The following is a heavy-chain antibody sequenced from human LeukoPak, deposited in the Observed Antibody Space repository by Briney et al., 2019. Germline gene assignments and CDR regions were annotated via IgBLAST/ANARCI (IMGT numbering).Heavy chain of an antibody. CDR2: IYYSGST. CDR3: ARETVTPGSYYYYYMDV. CDR1: GGSISSYY. J-gene: IGHJ6*03. V-gene: IGHV4-59*01. D-gene: IGHD4-11*01. Sequence: PSETLSLTCTVSGGSISSYYWSWIRQPPGKGLEWIGYIYYSGSTNYNPSLKSRVAISVVTSKNQFSLKLSSVTAADTAVYYCARETVTPGSYYYYYMDVWGKGTTVTVSS.